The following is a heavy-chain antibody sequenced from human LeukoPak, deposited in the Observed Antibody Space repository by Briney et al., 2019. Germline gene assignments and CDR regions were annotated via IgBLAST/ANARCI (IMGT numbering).Heavy chain of an antibody. J-gene: IGHJ4*02. Sequence: GRSLRLSCAASGFSISSYELNWVRQAPGKGLEWVSYINIDSITVNYADSVKGRFTISRDNAKNSLYLQMNSLRAEDTAVYYCSTAKFDNWGQGTLVTVSS. V-gene: IGHV3-48*03. CDR2: INIDSITV. CDR3: STAKFDN. CDR1: GFSISSYE.